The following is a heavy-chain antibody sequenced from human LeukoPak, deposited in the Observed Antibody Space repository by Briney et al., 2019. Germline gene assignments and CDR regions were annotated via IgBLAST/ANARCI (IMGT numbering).Heavy chain of an antibody. V-gene: IGHV4-59*12. CDR3: ARGAPKYNYVQRRASYYFDY. J-gene: IGHJ4*02. CDR2: IYYSGST. Sequence: PSETLSLTCTVSGGSISSYYWSWIRQPPGKGLEWIGYIYYSGSTNYNPSLKSRVTISVDTSKNQFSLKLSSVTAADTAVYYCARGAPKYNYVQRRASYYFDYWGQGTLVTVSS. CDR1: GGSISSYY. D-gene: IGHD5-18*01.